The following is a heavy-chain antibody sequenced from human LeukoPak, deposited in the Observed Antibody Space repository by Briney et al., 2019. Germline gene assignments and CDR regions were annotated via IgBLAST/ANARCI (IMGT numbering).Heavy chain of an antibody. J-gene: IGHJ5*02. CDR2: ISGSGGST. Sequence: PGGSLRLSCAASGFTFSSYAMSWVRQAPGKGLKWVSAISGSGGSTYYADSVKGRFTISRGNSKNTLYLQMNSMRAGDTAVYYCAKDGYSSGWYWCDPWGQGTLVTVSS. CDR1: GFTFSSYA. D-gene: IGHD6-19*01. V-gene: IGHV3-23*01. CDR3: AKDGYSSGWYWCDP.